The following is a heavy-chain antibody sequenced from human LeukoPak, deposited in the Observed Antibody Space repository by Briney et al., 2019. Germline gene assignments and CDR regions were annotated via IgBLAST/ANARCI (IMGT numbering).Heavy chain of an antibody. CDR1: DFSLSTPGMG. Sequence: SGPTLVNPTQTLTLTCTFSDFSLSTPGMGVGWIRQPPGKALEWRAFIYYNDDKRYSPSLRSRLTITRDTSKNQVVLAMTNMDPVDTATYYCAHLVVTIDWRSYFDYWGQGALVTVSS. D-gene: IGHD3-9*01. J-gene: IGHJ4*02. V-gene: IGHV2-5*01. CDR3: AHLVVTIDWRSYFDY. CDR2: IYYNDDK.